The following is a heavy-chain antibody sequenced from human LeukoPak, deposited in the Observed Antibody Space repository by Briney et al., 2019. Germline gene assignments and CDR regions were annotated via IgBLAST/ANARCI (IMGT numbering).Heavy chain of an antibody. CDR2: ISYDGTNK. J-gene: IGHJ3*02. D-gene: IGHD7-27*01. Sequence: GGSLRLSCVASGFTFTTYAMHWVRQAPGKGLEWVAFISYDGTNKYCADSVKGRFTISRDNSKNTLYLQMNSLRAEDTALYYCAREILTGYAFDIWGQGTMVTVSS. CDR3: AREILTGYAFDI. CDR1: GFTFTTYA. V-gene: IGHV3-30-3*01.